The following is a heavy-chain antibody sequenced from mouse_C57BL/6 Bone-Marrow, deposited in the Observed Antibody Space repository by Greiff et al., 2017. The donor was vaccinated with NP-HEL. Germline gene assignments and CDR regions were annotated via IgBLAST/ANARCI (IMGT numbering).Heavy chain of an antibody. Sequence: EVMLVESGGGLVKPGGSLKLSCAASGFTFSSYAMSWVRQTPEKRLEWVATISDGGSYTYYPDNVKGRFTISRDNAKNNLYLQMSHLKSEDTAMYYCARDNYGSSYAAYWGQGTLVTVSA. J-gene: IGHJ3*01. CDR2: ISDGGSYT. CDR3: ARDNYGSSYAAY. CDR1: GFTFSSYA. D-gene: IGHD1-1*01. V-gene: IGHV5-4*01.